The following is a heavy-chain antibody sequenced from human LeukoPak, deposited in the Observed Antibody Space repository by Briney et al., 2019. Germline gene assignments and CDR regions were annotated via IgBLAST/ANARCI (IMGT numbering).Heavy chain of an antibody. CDR3: ARNNWGIDD. CDR1: GFGFSNHW. V-gene: IGHV3-74*01. J-gene: IGHJ4*02. Sequence: GGSLRLSCAASGFGFSNHWMHWVRQVSGKALVWVSRINTDGSDTSYADSVEGRFTISRDNARNTLFLQMNSLRVEDTAVYYCARNNWGIDDWGQGTLVTVSS. CDR2: INTDGSDT. D-gene: IGHD7-27*01.